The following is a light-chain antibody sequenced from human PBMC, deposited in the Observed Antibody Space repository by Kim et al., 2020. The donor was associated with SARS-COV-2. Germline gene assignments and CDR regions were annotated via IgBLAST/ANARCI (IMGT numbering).Light chain of an antibody. J-gene: IGKJ4*01. Sequence: LSPGGKATLYCKARQSVGSSLAWSQQKPGQPPRLRIFYKSNRATGIPARFSGSGSGTDFTLTLSNLEPEDFAAYYCQQRKNWPLTFGGGTKLEI. CDR3: QQRKNWPLT. V-gene: IGKV3-11*01. CDR2: YKS. CDR1: QSVGSS.